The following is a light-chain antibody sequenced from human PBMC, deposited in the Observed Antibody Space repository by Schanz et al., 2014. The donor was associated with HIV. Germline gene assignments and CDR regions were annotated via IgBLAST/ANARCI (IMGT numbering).Light chain of an antibody. CDR2: RAS. CDR3: QQYDTYSYT. CDR1: HYISSW. V-gene: IGKV1-5*03. J-gene: IGKJ2*01. Sequence: DIQMTQSPSTLSASIGDEVTITCRASHYISSWLAWYQQRPRQAPNLLIYRASTLEAGVSSRFSGSGSGTEFTLTISSLQPDDFATYYCQQYDTYSYTFGQGTNLEIK.